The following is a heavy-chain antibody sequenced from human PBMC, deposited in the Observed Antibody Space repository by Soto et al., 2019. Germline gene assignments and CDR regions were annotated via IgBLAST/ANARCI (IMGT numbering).Heavy chain of an antibody. CDR2: IYYSGST. D-gene: IGHD3-3*01. CDR3: ARRQATTIFGVAYYYYGMDV. Sequence: SETLSLTCTVSGGSISSSSYYWGWIRQPPGKGLEWIGSIYYSGSTYYNPSLKSRVTISVDPSKNQFSLKLSSVTAADTAVYYCARRQATTIFGVAYYYYGMDVWGQGTAVTVSS. V-gene: IGHV4-39*01. J-gene: IGHJ6*02. CDR1: GGSISSSSYY.